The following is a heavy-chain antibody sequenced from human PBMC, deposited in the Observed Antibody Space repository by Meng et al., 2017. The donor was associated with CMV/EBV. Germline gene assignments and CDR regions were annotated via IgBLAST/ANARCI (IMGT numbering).Heavy chain of an antibody. CDR1: GFTFSSYS. CDR3: ARDSGDFWSGYWYYYYGMDV. J-gene: IGHJ6*02. V-gene: IGHV3-21*01. D-gene: IGHD3-3*01. Sequence: GESLKISCAASGFTFSSYSMNWVRQAPGKGLEWASSISSSSSYIYYADSVKGRFAISRDNAKNSLYLQMNSLRAEDTAVYYCARDSGDFWSGYWYYYYGMDVWGQGTTVTVSS. CDR2: ISSSSSYI.